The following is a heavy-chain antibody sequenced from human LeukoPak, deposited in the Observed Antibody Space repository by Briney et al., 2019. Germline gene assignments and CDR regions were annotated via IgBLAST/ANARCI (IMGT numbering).Heavy chain of an antibody. Sequence: GASVKVSCKASGYTFTSYDINWVRQATGQGLEWMGWMNPNSGNTGYAQKFQGRVTMTRDTSISTAYMELSRLRSDDTAVYYCATDLSSGSYYQDYYFDYWGQGTLVTVSS. CDR3: ATDLSSGSYYQDYYFDY. D-gene: IGHD3-10*01. CDR1: GYTFTSYD. V-gene: IGHV1-8*01. J-gene: IGHJ4*02. CDR2: MNPNSGNT.